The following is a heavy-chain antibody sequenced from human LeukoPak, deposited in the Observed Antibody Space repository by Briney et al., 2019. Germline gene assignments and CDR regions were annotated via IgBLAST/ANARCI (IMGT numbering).Heavy chain of an antibody. Sequence: PGGSLRLSCAASGFTFSSYWMHWVRQAPGKGLVWVSRINSDGSSTSYADSVKGRFTISRDNAKNTLYLQMNSLRAEDTAVYYCASVTPGRIIYAFDIWGQGTMVTVSS. V-gene: IGHV3-74*01. J-gene: IGHJ3*02. D-gene: IGHD3-16*01. CDR1: GFTFSSYW. CDR3: ASVTPGRIIYAFDI. CDR2: INSDGSST.